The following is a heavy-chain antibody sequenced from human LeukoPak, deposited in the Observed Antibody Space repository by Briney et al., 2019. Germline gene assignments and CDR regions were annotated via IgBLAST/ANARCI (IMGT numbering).Heavy chain of an antibody. CDR3: AKVPPFDP. CDR1: GFTFSSYS. CDR2: ISYDGSNK. V-gene: IGHV3-30*18. Sequence: PGGSLRLSCAASGFTFSSYSMNWVRQAPGKGLEWVAVISYDGSNKYYADSVKGRFTISRDNSKNTLYLQMNSLRAEDTAVYYCAKVPPFDPWGQGTLVTVSS. J-gene: IGHJ5*02.